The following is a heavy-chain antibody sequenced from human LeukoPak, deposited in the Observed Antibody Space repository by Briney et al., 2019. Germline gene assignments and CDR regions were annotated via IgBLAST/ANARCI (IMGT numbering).Heavy chain of an antibody. CDR3: ARAVSGRFDY. D-gene: IGHD6-19*01. V-gene: IGHV4-59*08. CDR2: IYYSGTT. CDR1: GGSISSYY. Sequence: SETLSLTCTVSGGSISSYYWSWIRQPPGKGLEWIGYIYYSGTTNYNPSLKSRVTISVDTSKNQFSLKLSSVTAADTAIYYCARAVSGRFDYWGQGTLVTVSS. J-gene: IGHJ4*02.